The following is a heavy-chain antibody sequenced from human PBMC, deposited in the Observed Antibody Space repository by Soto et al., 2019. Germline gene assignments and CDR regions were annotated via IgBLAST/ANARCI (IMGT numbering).Heavy chain of an antibody. V-gene: IGHV3-23*01. J-gene: IGHJ4*02. CDR1: GFTFSDFA. CDR2: IYGGGNGP. CDR3: AKMEGMDPWAYSFDY. Sequence: EVQVLASGGGLVQPGGSLRLSCAATGFTFSDFAMSWVRQAPGKGLEWVSRIYGGGNGPHYADSVKGRVTISRDNSKNTLYLQMNSLRPEDTAVYYCAKMEGMDPWAYSFDYWGQGTLVTVSS. D-gene: IGHD2-2*03.